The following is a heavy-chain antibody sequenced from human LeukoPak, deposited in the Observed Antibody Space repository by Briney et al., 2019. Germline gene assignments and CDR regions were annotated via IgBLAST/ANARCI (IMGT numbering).Heavy chain of an antibody. V-gene: IGHV5-51*01. J-gene: IGHJ4*02. CDR3: ATRQYCSITSCYNLFDN. CDR2: IYPGDSYT. D-gene: IGHD2-2*01. CDR1: GYSFTSYW. Sequence: PGESLKISCKGSGYSFTSYWIGWVRQMPGKGLEWMGIIYPGDSYTRYSPSFQGQVTISADKSISTAYLQWCSLKASDTAMYYCATRQYCSITSCYNLFDNWGQGTLVTVSS.